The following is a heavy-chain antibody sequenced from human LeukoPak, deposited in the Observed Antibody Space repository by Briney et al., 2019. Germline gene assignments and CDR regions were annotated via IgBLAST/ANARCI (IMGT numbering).Heavy chain of an antibody. Sequence: SETLSLTCTVSGGSISNKYWSWIRQPPGKGLEWIGYIYYSGSTNYNPSLKSRLTISVDTSKNQFSLKLSSVTAADTAVYYCARLEIAAAGNRWFDPWGQGTLVTVSS. J-gene: IGHJ5*02. CDR1: GGSISNKY. CDR2: IYYSGST. CDR3: ARLEIAAAGNRWFDP. V-gene: IGHV4-59*12. D-gene: IGHD6-13*01.